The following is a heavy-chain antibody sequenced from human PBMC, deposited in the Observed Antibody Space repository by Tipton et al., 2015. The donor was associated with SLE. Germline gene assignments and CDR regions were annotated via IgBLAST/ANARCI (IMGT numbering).Heavy chain of an antibody. CDR3: ARMGISYGKYHFDY. D-gene: IGHD5-18*01. Sequence: LRLSCTVSGGSISSGGYYWSWIRQHPGKGLEWIGYIYYSGSTYYNPSLKSRVTISVDTSKNQFSLKLSSVTAADTAVYYCARMGISYGKYHFDYWGQGTLVTVSS. J-gene: IGHJ4*02. CDR2: IYYSGST. CDR1: GGSISSGGYY. V-gene: IGHV4-31*03.